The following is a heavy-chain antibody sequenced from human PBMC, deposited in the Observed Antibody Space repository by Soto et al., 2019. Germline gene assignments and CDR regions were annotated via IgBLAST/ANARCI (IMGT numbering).Heavy chain of an antibody. CDR2: IVVGSGNT. Sequence: GASVKVSCKASGFTFTSSAVQWVRQARGQRLEWIGWIVVGSGNTNYAQKFQERVAITRDMSTSTAYMELSSLRSEDTAVYYCAAAGYYDSSGYYYEADYYYGMDVWGQGTTVTAP. CDR1: GFTFTSSA. D-gene: IGHD3-22*01. J-gene: IGHJ6*02. CDR3: AAAGYYDSSGYYYEADYYYGMDV. V-gene: IGHV1-58*01.